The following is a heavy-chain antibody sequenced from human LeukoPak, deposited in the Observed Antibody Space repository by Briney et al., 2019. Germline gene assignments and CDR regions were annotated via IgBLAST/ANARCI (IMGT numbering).Heavy chain of an antibody. Sequence: SETLSLTCTVSGGSISSYYWSWIWQPAGKGLEWIGRIYTSGSTNYNPSLKSRVTMSVDTSKNQFSLKLSSVTAADTAVYYCAIQEDYYDSSGLGYWGQGTLVTVSS. CDR3: AIQEDYYDSSGLGY. D-gene: IGHD3-22*01. J-gene: IGHJ4*02. CDR2: IYTSGST. CDR1: GGSISSYY. V-gene: IGHV4-4*07.